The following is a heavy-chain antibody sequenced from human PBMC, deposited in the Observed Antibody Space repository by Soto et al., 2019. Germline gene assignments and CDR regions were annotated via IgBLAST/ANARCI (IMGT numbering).Heavy chain of an antibody. J-gene: IGHJ4*02. CDR3: AHRRYFDWSLDY. V-gene: IGHV2-5*01. CDR2: IYWNDDK. CDR1: GFSLSTSGVG. Sequence: SGPTLVNPTQTLTLTCTFSGFSLSTSGVGAGWIRQPPGKALEWLALIYWNDDKRYSPSLKSRLTTTKDTSKNQVVLTMTNIESVDTAIYSCAHRRYFDWSLDYWGQGTLVTVSS. D-gene: IGHD3-9*01.